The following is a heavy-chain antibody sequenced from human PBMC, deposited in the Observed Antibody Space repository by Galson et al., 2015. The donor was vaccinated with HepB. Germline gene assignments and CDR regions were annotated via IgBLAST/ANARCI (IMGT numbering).Heavy chain of an antibody. J-gene: IGHJ4*02. V-gene: IGHV1-69*13. CDR3: ARDTGPHGDFWSCY. Sequence: SVKVSCKASGGTFSSYAISWVRQAPGQGLEWMGGIIPIFGTANYAQKFQGRVTITADESTSTAYMELSSLRSEDTAVYYCARDTGPHGDFWSCYWGQGTLVTVSS. CDR2: IIPIFGTA. D-gene: IGHD3-3*01. CDR1: GGTFSSYA.